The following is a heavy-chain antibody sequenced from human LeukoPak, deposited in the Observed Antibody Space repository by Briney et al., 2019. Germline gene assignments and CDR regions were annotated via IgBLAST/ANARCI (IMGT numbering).Heavy chain of an antibody. CDR1: GFSFNNYA. CDR2: IIGSSGTT. CDR3: AKGAYDYIEIAYFDY. J-gene: IGHJ4*02. V-gene: IGHV3-23*01. Sequence: GGSLRLSCVASGFSFNNYAMNWVRQAPGKGLEWVSLIIGSSGTTFYADSVKGRFTISRDKSKSTLYLQMNSLRAEDTAVYYCAKGAYDYIEIAYFDYWGQGSRVTVSS. D-gene: IGHD5-12*01.